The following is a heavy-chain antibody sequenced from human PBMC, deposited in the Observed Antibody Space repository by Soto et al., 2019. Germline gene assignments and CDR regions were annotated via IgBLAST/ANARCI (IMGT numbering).Heavy chain of an antibody. Sequence: GGSLRLSCAASGFTFSDYGIHWVRQAPGKGLDWVAVISYDGSQKYYADSVKGRFTLSRDNSKNTLYLQMNSLRDEGTAVYYCAKDSVEYTISPTFDYWGQGALVTVSS. CDR2: ISYDGSQK. J-gene: IGHJ4*02. D-gene: IGHD1-26*01. CDR1: GFTFSDYG. CDR3: AKDSVEYTISPTFDY. V-gene: IGHV3-30*18.